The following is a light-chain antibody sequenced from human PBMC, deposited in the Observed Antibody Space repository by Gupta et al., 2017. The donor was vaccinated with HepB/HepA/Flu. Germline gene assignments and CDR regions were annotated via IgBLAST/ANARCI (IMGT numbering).Light chain of an antibody. CDR2: DVS. J-gene: IGLJ2*01. CDR1: TNDVGGYNY. Sequence: QSALTQPASVSGSPGQSITTPCPATTNDVGGYNYVSWYQQHPGKAPKLLIYDVSNQPSGVSNRFSGSKSGNTASLTISGLQAEDEADYYCSSFTYTTTLVVFGGGTKVTVL. V-gene: IGLV2-14*01. CDR3: SSFTYTTTLVV.